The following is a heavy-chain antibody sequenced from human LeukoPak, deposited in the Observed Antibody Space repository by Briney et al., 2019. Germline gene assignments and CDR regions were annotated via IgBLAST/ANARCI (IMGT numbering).Heavy chain of an antibody. CDR3: AKGGIDYRYYFDY. Sequence: GGSLTLSCSASGFTFCSYAMSWLRPAPGKGLEWVSDISGSGSRTYHADAVWGRFVISGDNYKNTLYLQMNSLRAEDTAVYCCAKGGIDYRYYFDYWGQGSLVTVSS. J-gene: IGHJ4*02. D-gene: IGHD3-10*01. CDR2: ISGSGSRT. CDR1: GFTFCSYA. V-gene: IGHV3-23*01.